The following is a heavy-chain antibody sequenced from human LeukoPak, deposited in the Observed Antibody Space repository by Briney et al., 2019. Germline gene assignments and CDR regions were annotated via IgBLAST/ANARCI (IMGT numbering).Heavy chain of an antibody. Sequence: SQTLSLTCTVSGVSISSGDYYWSWIRQPQGKGLEWVGYMYYSGSAYYNPSLKSRATISVDTSKSQFSLKLSSVTAADTAVYFCARPYYYDSRIDPWGQGTLVTVSS. CDR3: ARPYYYDSRIDP. CDR1: GVSISSGDYY. D-gene: IGHD3-22*01. V-gene: IGHV4-30-4*01. J-gene: IGHJ5*02. CDR2: MYYSGSA.